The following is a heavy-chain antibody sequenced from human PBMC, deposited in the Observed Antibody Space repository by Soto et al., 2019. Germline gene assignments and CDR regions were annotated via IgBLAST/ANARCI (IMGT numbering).Heavy chain of an antibody. CDR3: ARDNYGSSGYYYGVFHI. CDR2: IYYSGST. V-gene: IGHV4-59*12. Sequence: PSETLSLTCTVSGGSISSYYWSWIRQPPGKGLEWIGYIYYSGSTNYNPSLKSRVTISVDTSKNQFSLKLTSVTAADTAVYFCARDNYGSSGYYYGVFHICGQGTMVTVSS. D-gene: IGHD3-22*01. J-gene: IGHJ3*02. CDR1: GGSISSYY.